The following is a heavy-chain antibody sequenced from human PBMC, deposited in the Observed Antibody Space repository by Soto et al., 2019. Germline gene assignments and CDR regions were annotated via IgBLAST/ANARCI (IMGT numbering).Heavy chain of an antibody. CDR1: GYSFTTYW. J-gene: IGHJ4*02. CDR3: ARKDIAGNSVDF. Sequence: PGESLKISCKASGYSFTTYWIGWVRQMPGKGLEWMGIIYPGDSDTRYSPSFQGQVTISADKSISTAYLQWSSLKASDSAMFYCARKDIAGNSVDFWGQGTLVTVPQ. D-gene: IGHD6-13*01. V-gene: IGHV5-51*01. CDR2: IYPGDSDT.